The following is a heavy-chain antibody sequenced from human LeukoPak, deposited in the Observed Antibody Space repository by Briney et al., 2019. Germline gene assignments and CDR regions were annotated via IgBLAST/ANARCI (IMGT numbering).Heavy chain of an antibody. CDR2: IWYDGSNK. Sequence: GRSLRLSCAASGFTFSNYGMHWVRQAPGKGLEWVALIWYDGSNKYYTDSVKGRFTISRDNSKNTLYLQMNSLRAEDTAVYYCAKEGTNWGFSWFDPWGQGTLVTVSS. CDR3: AKEGTNWGFSWFDP. V-gene: IGHV3-33*06. D-gene: IGHD7-27*01. J-gene: IGHJ5*02. CDR1: GFTFSNYG.